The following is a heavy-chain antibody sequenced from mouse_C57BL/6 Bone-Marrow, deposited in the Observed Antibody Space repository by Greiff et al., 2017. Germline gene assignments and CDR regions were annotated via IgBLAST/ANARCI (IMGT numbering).Heavy chain of an antibody. D-gene: IGHD2-3*01. CDR3: ASGDCDGYAAY. CDR2: IHPNSGST. J-gene: IGHJ3*01. CDR1: GYTFTSYW. V-gene: IGHV1-64*01. Sequence: VQLQQPGAELVKPGASVKLSCKASGYTFTSYWMHWVKQRPGQGLEWIGMIHPNSGSTNYNEKFKSKATLTEDKSSSTAYRQLSSLTAEDSAVYYCASGDCDGYAAYWGQGTLVTVSA.